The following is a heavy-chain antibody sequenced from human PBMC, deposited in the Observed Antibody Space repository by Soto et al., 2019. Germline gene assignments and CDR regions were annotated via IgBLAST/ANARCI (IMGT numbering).Heavy chain of an antibody. CDR3: ARTIYYYGSGSYYYGMDV. CDR1: GFSLSTSGMC. D-gene: IGHD3-10*01. J-gene: IGHJ6*02. Sequence: SCPTLVNPTQTFTLTCTFSGFSLSTSGMCVSWIRQPPGKALEWLALIDWDDDKYYSTSLKTRLTISKDTSKNQVVLTMTNMDPVDTATYYCARTIYYYGSGSYYYGMDVWGQGTTVTVYS. CDR2: IDWDDDK. V-gene: IGHV2-70*01.